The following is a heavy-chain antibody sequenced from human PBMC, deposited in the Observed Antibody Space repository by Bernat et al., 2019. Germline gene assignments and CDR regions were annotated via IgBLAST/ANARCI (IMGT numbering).Heavy chain of an antibody. J-gene: IGHJ4*02. V-gene: IGHV4-31*03. Sequence: QVQLQESGPGLVKPSQTLSLTCTVSGGSISSGGYYWSWIRQHPGKGLEWIGYIYYSGSTYYNPSLKSRVTISVDTSKNQFSLKLSSVTAADTAVYYCARYGPMDIVATRTWAFDYWGQGTLVTVSS. CDR3: ARYGPMDIVATRTWAFDY. CDR2: IYYSGST. D-gene: IGHD5-12*01. CDR1: GGSISSGGYY.